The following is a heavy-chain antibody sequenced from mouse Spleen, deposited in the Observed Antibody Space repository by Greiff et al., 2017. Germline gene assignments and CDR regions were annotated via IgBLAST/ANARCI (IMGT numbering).Heavy chain of an antibody. J-gene: IGHJ4*01. Sequence: EVKLVESGGGLVKLGGSLKLSCAASGFTFSSYAMSWVRQTPEKRLEWVATISSGGGNTYYPDSVKGRFTISRDNAKNTLYLQMSSLKSEDTAMYYCARRLRDYYAMDYWGQGTSVTVSS. V-gene: IGHV5-9*04. CDR3: ARRLRDYYAMDY. CDR2: ISSGGGNT. CDR1: GFTFSSYA. D-gene: IGHD1-2*01.